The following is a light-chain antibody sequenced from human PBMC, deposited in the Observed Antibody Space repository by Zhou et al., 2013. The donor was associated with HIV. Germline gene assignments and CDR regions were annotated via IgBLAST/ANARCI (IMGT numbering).Light chain of an antibody. J-gene: IGKJ2*01. Sequence: EIVLTQSPATLSLSPGERATLSCRASQSVARFLAWYQQKPGQAPRLLIYDTSNRATGIPARFSGSGSGTDFTLAISRLEPEDFAVYYCQQYGSSPRTFGQGTKLDIK. CDR3: QQYGSSPRT. CDR1: QSVARF. V-gene: IGKV3-11*01. CDR2: DTS.